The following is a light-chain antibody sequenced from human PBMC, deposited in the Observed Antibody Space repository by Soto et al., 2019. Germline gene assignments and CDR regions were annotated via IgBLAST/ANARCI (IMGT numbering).Light chain of an antibody. CDR1: QSISSY. CDR3: QPYNNN. CDR2: AAS. Sequence: DIQMTQSPSSLSASVGDRVTITCRASQSISSYLNWYQQKPGKAPYLLISAASSLQSGVPSRFSGSGSGTEFTLTISSLQPDDFATYYCQPYNNNFGQGTKVDIK. V-gene: IGKV1-39*01. J-gene: IGKJ2*01.